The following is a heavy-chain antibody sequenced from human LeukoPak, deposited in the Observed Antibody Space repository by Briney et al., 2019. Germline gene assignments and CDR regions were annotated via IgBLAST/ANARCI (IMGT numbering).Heavy chain of an antibody. CDR3: PNKWGVGTTTLDYFDY. Sequence: GGSLRLSCAASGFTFSNYAMSWVRQAPGKGLEWVSGISGSGGSTYYADSVKGRFTISRDNSKNTLYLQMNSLTDEDTAVYYCPNKWGVGTTTLDYFDYWGQGTLVTVSS. J-gene: IGHJ4*02. D-gene: IGHD1-26*01. CDR1: GFTFSNYA. CDR2: ISGSGGST. V-gene: IGHV3-23*01.